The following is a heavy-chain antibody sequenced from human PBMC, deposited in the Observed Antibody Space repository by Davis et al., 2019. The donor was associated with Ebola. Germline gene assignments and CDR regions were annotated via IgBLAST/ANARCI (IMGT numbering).Heavy chain of an antibody. J-gene: IGHJ6*02. D-gene: IGHD3-3*01. CDR2: IWYDGSNK. CDR1: GFTFSSYG. Sequence: PGGSLRLSCAASGFTFSSYGMHWVRQAPGKGLEWVAVIWYDGSNKYYADSVKGRFTISRDNSKNTLYLQMISLRAEDTAVYYCARATYDFWSGYPYYYGMDVWGQGTTVTVSS. CDR3: ARATYDFWSGYPYYYGMDV. V-gene: IGHV3-33*01.